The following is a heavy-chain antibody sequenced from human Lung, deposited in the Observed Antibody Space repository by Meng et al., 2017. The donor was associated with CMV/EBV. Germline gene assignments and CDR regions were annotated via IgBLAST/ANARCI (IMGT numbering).Heavy chain of an antibody. CDR1: GFTFSTYD. Sequence: GESLKISCTASGFTFSTYDFHWVRPPTGKGLGWVSSIGTVGDTYSIGSVKGRFIISREDAKNSVYLHMNGLRDGETSLYYCARARSPTHFDYWGQGALVTVSS. CDR3: ARARSPTHFDY. J-gene: IGHJ4*02. CDR2: IGTVGDT. V-gene: IGHV3-13*01.